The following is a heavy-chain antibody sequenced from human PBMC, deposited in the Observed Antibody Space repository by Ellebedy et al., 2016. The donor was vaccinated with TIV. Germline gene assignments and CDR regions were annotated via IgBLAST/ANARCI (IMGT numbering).Heavy chain of an antibody. J-gene: IGHJ4*02. CDR1: GFTFSSYA. V-gene: IGHV3-30-3*01. CDR3: ARDNQQLAIDY. CDR2: ISYDGSNK. D-gene: IGHD6-13*01. Sequence: GESLKISXAASGFTFSSYAMHWVRQAPGKGLEWVAVISYDGSNKYYADSVKGRFTISRDNSKNTLYLQMNSLRAEDTAVYYCARDNQQLAIDYWGQGTLVTVSS.